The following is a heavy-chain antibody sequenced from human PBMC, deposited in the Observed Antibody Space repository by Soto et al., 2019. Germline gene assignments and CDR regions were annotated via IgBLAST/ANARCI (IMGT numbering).Heavy chain of an antibody. CDR2: IYYSGST. Sequence: SETLSLTCTVSGGSVSSGSYYWSWIRQPPGKGLEWIGYIYYSGSTNYNPSLKSRVTISVDTSKNQFSLKLSSVTAADTAVYYCARDRESDYYYYGMDVWGQGTTVTVSS. V-gene: IGHV4-61*01. CDR3: ARDRESDYYYYGMDV. J-gene: IGHJ6*02. D-gene: IGHD1-26*01. CDR1: GGSVSSGSYY.